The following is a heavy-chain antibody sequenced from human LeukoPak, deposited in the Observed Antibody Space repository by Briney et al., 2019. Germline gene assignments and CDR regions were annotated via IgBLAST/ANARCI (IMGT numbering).Heavy chain of an antibody. CDR2: ISSSSSYI. D-gene: IGHD4-23*01. J-gene: IGHJ4*02. Sequence: GGSLRLSCAASGFTFSNYSMNWVRQAPGKGLEWVSSISSSSSYIYYADSVKGRFTISRDNAKNSLYLQMNSLRAEDTAVYYCAGYRKDYGGKGDCGQGTLVTVSS. V-gene: IGHV3-21*01. CDR3: AGYRKDYGGKGD. CDR1: GFTFSNYS.